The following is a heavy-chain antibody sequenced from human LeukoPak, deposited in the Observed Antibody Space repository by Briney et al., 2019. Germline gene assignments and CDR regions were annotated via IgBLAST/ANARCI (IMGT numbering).Heavy chain of an antibody. J-gene: IGHJ5*02. CDR2: ISGSGGST. CDR1: GFTFSSYA. D-gene: IGHD4-17*01. CDR3: AKQGDYARANWFDP. V-gene: IGHV3-23*01. Sequence: PGGSLRLSCAASGFTFSSYAMSWVRQAPGKGLEWVSAISGSGGSTYYADSVKGRFTISRDNSKNTLYLQMNSLGAEDTAVYYCAKQGDYARANWFDPWGQGTLVTVSS.